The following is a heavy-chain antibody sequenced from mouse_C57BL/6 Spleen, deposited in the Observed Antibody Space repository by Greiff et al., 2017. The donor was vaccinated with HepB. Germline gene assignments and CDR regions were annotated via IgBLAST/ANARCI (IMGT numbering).Heavy chain of an antibody. J-gene: IGHJ1*03. CDR2: ISSGSSTI. D-gene: IGHD1-1*01. Sequence: EVNVVESGGGLVKPGGSLKLSCAASGFTFSDYGMHWVRQAPEKGLEWVAYISSGSSTIYYADTVKGRFTSSRDNAKNTLFLQMTSLRSEDTAMYYCARDTTVVAYWYFDVWGTGTTVTVSS. CDR1: GFTFSDYG. V-gene: IGHV5-17*01. CDR3: ARDTTVVAYWYFDV.